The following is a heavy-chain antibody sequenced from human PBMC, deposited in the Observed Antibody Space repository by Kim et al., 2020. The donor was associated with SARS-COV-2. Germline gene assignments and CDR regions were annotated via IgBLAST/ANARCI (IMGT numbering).Heavy chain of an antibody. CDR1: GGSISSYY. V-gene: IGHV4-59*13. CDR2: IYYSGST. Sequence: SETLSLTCTVSGGSISSYYWSWIRQPPGKGLEWIGYIYYSGSTNYNPSLKSRGTVSVDTSKNQFSLKLSSGTAADTAVDYCARDTRDYGGSRTVDYWGQG. CDR3: ARDTRDYGGSRTVDY. J-gene: IGHJ4*02. D-gene: IGHD4-17*01.